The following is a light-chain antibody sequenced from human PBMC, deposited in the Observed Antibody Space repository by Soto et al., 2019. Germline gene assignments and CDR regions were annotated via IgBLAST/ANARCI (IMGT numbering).Light chain of an antibody. CDR3: LQYDDWHRT. V-gene: IGKV3-15*01. Sequence: DIVMTQSPAILSVSPGDRATLSCRAGQSVSNNLAWYQQKPGQTPRLVIYGASNRATGVPARFSGSGSGTDFTLTISSLQSEDFAVYYCLQYDDWHRTFGQGTKVEIK. CDR1: QSVSNN. CDR2: GAS. J-gene: IGKJ1*01.